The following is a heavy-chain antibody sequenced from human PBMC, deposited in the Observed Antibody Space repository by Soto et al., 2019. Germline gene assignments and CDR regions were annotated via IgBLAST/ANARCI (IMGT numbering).Heavy chain of an antibody. D-gene: IGHD3-3*01. CDR1: GFTLSSYS. V-gene: IGHV3-48*02. CDR3: AREGITGITIFGVVTAPPDY. J-gene: IGHJ4*02. Sequence: GGSLRLSCAASGFTLSSYSMNWVRQAPGKGLEWVSYISSSSSTIYYADSVKGRFTISRDNAKNSLYLQMNSLRDEDTAVYYCAREGITGITIFGVVTAPPDYWGQGTLVTVSS. CDR2: ISSSSSTI.